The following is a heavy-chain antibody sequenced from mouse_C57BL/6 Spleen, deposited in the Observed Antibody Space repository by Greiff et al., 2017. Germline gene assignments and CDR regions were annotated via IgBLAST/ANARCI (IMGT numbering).Heavy chain of an antibody. D-gene: IGHD2-3*01. V-gene: IGHV1-52*01. CDR1: GYTFTSYW. J-gene: IGHJ3*01. CDR2: IDPSDSET. CDR3: AVAGDGYRFAY. Sequence: QVQLQQPGAELVRPGSSVKLSCKASGYTFTSYWMHWVKQRPIQGLEWIGNIDPSDSETHYNQKFKDKATLTVDNSSSTAYMQLSSLTSEDSAVYYCAVAGDGYRFAYWGQGTLVTVSA.